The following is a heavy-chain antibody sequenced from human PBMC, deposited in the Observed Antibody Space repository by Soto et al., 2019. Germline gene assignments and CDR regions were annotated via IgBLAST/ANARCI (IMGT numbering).Heavy chain of an antibody. J-gene: IGHJ4*02. CDR2: TYYRSKWYN. V-gene: IGHV6-1*01. D-gene: IGHD3-22*01. CDR3: EREFPYYDSSDSYFDY. Sequence: SQTLSLTCAISGDSVSGNSAAWNWIRQSPSRGLEWLGRTYYRSKWYNDYAVSVKSRITVTPDTSKNQFSLHLNSVTPEDTAVYYCEREFPYYDSSDSYFDYWGQGALVTVSS. CDR1: GDSVSGNSAA.